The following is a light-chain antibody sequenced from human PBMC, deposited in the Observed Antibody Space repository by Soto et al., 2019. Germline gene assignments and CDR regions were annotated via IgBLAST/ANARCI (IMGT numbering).Light chain of an antibody. CDR3: QPYSTYWT. CDR2: KAS. Sequence: DIQMTQSPSTLSASIGDRVTITCRASESISNWLAWFQQKPGKAPDLLIYKASTLEYGVPSRFSGSRYGTSVALTISSLQPDDFATYYCQPYSTYWTFGPGNKVELK. V-gene: IGKV1-5*03. J-gene: IGKJ1*01. CDR1: ESISNW.